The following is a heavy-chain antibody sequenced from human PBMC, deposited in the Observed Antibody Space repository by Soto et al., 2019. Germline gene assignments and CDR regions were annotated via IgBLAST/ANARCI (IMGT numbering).Heavy chain of an antibody. V-gene: IGHV4-30-4*01. D-gene: IGHD3-16*01. CDR3: AREGGESSDGLYYFDS. Sequence: SETLSLTCTVSGGSTSSDNYWSWIRQPPGKGLEWIGRIYYSGNTDYNPSLKSRLAISIDTSKNQFSLKLSSVTAADTAVYFCAREGGESSDGLYYFDSWGQGSLVTVS. CDR2: IYYSGNT. J-gene: IGHJ4*02. CDR1: GGSTSSDNY.